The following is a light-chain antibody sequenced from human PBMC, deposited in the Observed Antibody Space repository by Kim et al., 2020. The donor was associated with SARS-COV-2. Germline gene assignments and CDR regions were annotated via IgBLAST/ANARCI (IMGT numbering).Light chain of an antibody. CDR2: EVS. J-gene: IGLJ2*01. V-gene: IGLV2-23*02. CDR3: CSYAGSSTLL. CDR1: SSDVGSYNL. Sequence: QSALTQPASVSGSPGQSITISCTGTSSDVGSYNLVSWYQQHPGKAPKLMIYEVSKRPSGVSNRFSGSKSGNTASLTISGIQAEDEADYYCCSYAGSSTLLFGGGTQLTVL.